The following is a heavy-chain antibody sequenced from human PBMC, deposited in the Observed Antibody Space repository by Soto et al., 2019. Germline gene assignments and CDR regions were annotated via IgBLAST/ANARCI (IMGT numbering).Heavy chain of an antibody. D-gene: IGHD3-16*01. J-gene: IGHJ5*02. CDR1: GYTFTGYD. V-gene: IGHV1-8*02. CDR2: MTPNSGNT. CDR3: ARNLYNTGDFDH. Sequence: QVQLMQSGAEVRKPGASVKVSCRASGYTFTGYDINWVRQATGQGLEWLGWMTPNSGNTGYALKFQGRVTLTRDISRSTAYMELSSLTSEDTAVYYCARNLYNTGDFDHWGQGTLVTVSS.